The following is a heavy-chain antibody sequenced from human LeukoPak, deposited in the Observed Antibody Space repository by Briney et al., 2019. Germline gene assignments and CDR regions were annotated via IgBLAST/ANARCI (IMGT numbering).Heavy chain of an antibody. J-gene: IGHJ4*02. CDR2: ISSSSSYI. V-gene: IGHV3-21*06. Sequence: GGSLRLSCAASGFTFSTYSMNWVRQAPGKGLEWVSSISSSSSYIYYADSVKGRFTISRDNAKNSLYLQMDSLSAEDTAVYYCARQSTAAYSMNFNYWGQGTLVTVSS. D-gene: IGHD6-6*01. CDR1: GFTFSTYS. CDR3: ARQSTAAYSMNFNY.